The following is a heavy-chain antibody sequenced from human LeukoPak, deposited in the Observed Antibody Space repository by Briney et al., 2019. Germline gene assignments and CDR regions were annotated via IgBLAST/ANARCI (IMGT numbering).Heavy chain of an antibody. V-gene: IGHV3-21*01. CDR3: ARDPLRYLRVGHYDY. CDR1: VFTFSNSA. D-gene: IGHD3-9*01. CDR2: IDYDSSHI. J-gene: IGHJ4*02. Sequence: GGSLRLSCAASVFTFSNSAMNWVCQVPGKGLEWVSSIDYDSSHIYYAASVRGRFTISRDNARNSVYLQMNSLRVEDTAVYYCARDPLRYLRVGHYDYWGQGTLVAVSS.